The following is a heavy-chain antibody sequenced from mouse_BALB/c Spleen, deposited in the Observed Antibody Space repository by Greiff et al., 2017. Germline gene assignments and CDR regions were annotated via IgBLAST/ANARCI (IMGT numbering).Heavy chain of an antibody. Sequence: EVQRVESGGGLVQPGGSLKLSCAASGFTFSSYGMSWVRQTPDKRLELVATINSNGGSTYYPDSVKGRFTISRDNAKNTLYLQMSSLKSEDTAMYYCARDEGYFAWFAYWGQGTLVTVSA. V-gene: IGHV5-6-3*01. J-gene: IGHJ3*01. CDR1: GFTFSSYG. CDR3: ARDEGYFAWFAY. CDR2: INSNGGST. D-gene: IGHD2-3*01.